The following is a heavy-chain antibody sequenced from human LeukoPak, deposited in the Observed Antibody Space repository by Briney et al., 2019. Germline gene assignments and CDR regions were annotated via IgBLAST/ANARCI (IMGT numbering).Heavy chain of an antibody. CDR1: GYTFTSYY. Sequence: ASVKVSCKASGYTFTSYYMHWVRQAPGQGLEWMGWISAYNGNTNYAQKLQGRVTMTTDTSTSSAYMELRSLRSDDTAVYYCARDGYITMARGVIIPNVDYWGQGTLVTVSS. CDR2: ISAYNGNT. D-gene: IGHD3-10*01. CDR3: ARDGYITMARGVIIPNVDY. V-gene: IGHV1-18*04. J-gene: IGHJ4*02.